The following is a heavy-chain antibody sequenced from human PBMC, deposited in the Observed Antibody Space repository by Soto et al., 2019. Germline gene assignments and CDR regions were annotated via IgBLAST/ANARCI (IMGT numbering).Heavy chain of an antibody. CDR2: ISGSGGST. Sequence: GGSLRLSCAASGFTFSSYAMSWVRQAPGKGLEWVSAISGSGGSTYYADSVKGRFTISRDNSKNTLYLQMNSLRAEDTAVYYCAKDSHPEYDYIWGRYSWGQGTLVTGSS. CDR1: GFTFSSYA. D-gene: IGHD3-16*01. CDR3: AKDSHPEYDYIWGRYS. V-gene: IGHV3-23*01. J-gene: IGHJ5*02.